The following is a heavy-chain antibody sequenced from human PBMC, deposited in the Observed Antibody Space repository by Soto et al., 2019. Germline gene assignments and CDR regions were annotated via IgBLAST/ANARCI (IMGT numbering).Heavy chain of an antibody. CDR2: IWYDGSNK. CDR1: GFTFSSYG. V-gene: IGHV3-33*01. CDR3: AREYSGYDTDDAFDI. J-gene: IGHJ3*02. Sequence: GGSLRLSCAASGFTFSSYGIRWVRQAPGKGLEWVAVIWYDGSNKYYADSVKGRFTISRDNSKNTLYLQMNSLRAEDTAVYYCAREYSGYDTDDAFDIWGQGTMVTVSS. D-gene: IGHD5-12*01.